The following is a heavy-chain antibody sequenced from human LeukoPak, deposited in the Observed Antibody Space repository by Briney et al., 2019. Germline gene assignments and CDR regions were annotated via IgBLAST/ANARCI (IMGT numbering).Heavy chain of an antibody. D-gene: IGHD3-10*01. CDR1: GFTFSSDW. CDR2: IKQDGSEK. V-gene: IGHV3-7*01. J-gene: IGHJ6*03. Sequence: PGGSLRLSCAASGFTFSSDWMSWVRQAPGKGLEWVANIKQDGSEKYYVDSVKGRFTISRDNAKNSLYLQMNSLRAEDTAVYYCARDPPHAYGSGSNYYYYYMDVWGKGTTVTVSS. CDR3: ARDPPHAYGSGSNYYYYYMDV.